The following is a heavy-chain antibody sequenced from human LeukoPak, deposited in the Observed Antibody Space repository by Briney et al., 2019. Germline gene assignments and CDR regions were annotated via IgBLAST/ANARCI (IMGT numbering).Heavy chain of an antibody. J-gene: IGHJ4*02. CDR1: GFTVSSNS. CDR3: ARDGSGRVPEMSAPDY. D-gene: IGHD3-10*01. V-gene: IGHV3-53*01. Sequence: GGSLRLSCTVSGFTVSSNSMSWVRQAPGKGLEWVSFIYSDNTHYSDSVKGRFTISRDNAKNSLFLQMNSLRAEDTAVYYCARDGSGRVPEMSAPDYWGQGTLVTVSS. CDR2: IYSDNT.